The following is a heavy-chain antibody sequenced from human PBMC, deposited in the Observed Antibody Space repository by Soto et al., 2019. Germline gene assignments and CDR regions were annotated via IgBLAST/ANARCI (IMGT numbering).Heavy chain of an antibody. V-gene: IGHV4-39*01. CDR2: IYYSGST. CDR1: GGSISSSSYY. J-gene: IGHJ4*02. D-gene: IGHD5-18*01. CDR3: ARRGYSYGDREFDY. Sequence: SETLSLTCTVSGGSISSSSYYWGWIRQPPGKGLEWIGSIYYSGSTYYNPSLKSRVTISVDTSKNQFSLKLSSVTAADTAVYYCARRGYSYGDREFDYWGQGTLVTVSS.